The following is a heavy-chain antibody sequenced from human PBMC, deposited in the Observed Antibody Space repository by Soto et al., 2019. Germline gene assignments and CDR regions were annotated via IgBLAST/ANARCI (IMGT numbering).Heavy chain of an antibody. Sequence: GGSLRLSCTASGFTFGDYAMSWFRQAPGKGLEWVGFIRSKAYGGTTEYAVSVKGRFTISRDDSKSIAYLQMNSLKTEDTAVYYCTSTSNVPDYDILTGYYNWGGDYYYYYYMDVWGKGTTVTVSS. CDR2: IRSKAYGGTT. D-gene: IGHD3-9*01. J-gene: IGHJ6*03. CDR3: TSTSNVPDYDILTGYYNWGGDYYYYYYMDV. V-gene: IGHV3-49*03. CDR1: GFTFGDYA.